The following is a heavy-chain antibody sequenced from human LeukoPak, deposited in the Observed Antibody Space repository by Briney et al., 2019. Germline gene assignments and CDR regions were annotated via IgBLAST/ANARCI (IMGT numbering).Heavy chain of an antibody. CDR3: AELGITMIGGV. D-gene: IGHD3-10*02. Sequence: GGSLRLSCAASGFTFSSYEMNWVRQAPGKWLEWVSYISSSGSTIYYADSVKGRFTISRDNAKNSLYLQMNSLRAEDTAVYYCAELGITMIGGVWGKGTTVTISS. CDR2: ISSSGSTI. J-gene: IGHJ6*04. CDR1: GFTFSSYE. V-gene: IGHV3-48*03.